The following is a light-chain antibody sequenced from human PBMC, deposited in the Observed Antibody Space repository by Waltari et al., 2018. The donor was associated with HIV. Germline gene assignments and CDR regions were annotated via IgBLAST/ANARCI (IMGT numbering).Light chain of an antibody. Sequence: DIQLTQSPFLLPASVGDRVTITCRTSQGISSYLAWYQQKPVKAPKLLIYAASTLQSGVPSRFSGSGSGTEFTLTISSLQPEDFATYYCQQLESYTQISFGGGTKVEIK. CDR3: QQLESYTQIS. CDR1: QGISSY. CDR2: AAS. V-gene: IGKV1-9*01. J-gene: IGKJ4*01.